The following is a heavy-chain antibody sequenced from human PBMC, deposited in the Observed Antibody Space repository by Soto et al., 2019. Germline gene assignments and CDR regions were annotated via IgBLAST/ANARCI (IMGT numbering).Heavy chain of an antibody. CDR3: ARRISASGRGWDY. CDR1: GFTLSTYA. CDR2: IANSGGST. J-gene: IGHJ4*02. Sequence: GGSLRLSCAASGFTLSTYAMSWVRQAPGKGLEWVSAIANSGGSTFYTDSVRGRFTISRDNSKNTLYLQMNSLRAEDTAVYYCARRISASGRGWDYWGQGTLVTVSS. V-gene: IGHV3-23*01. D-gene: IGHD6-13*01.